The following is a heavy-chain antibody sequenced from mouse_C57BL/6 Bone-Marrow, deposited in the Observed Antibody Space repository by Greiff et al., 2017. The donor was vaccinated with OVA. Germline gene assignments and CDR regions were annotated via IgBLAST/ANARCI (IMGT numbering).Heavy chain of an antibody. CDR1: GYTFTSYW. D-gene: IGHD3-2*02. CDR3: ARWAAQATWYAMDY. V-gene: IGHV1-59*01. J-gene: IGHJ4*01. CDR2: IDPSDSYT. Sequence: VQLQQPGAELVKPGTSVKLSCKASGYTFTSYWMHWVKQRPGQGLEWIGEIDPSDSYTNSNPKLKGQATLTVDTSSSTAYMQLSSLTSEDSAVYSCARWAAQATWYAMDYWGQGTSVTVSS.